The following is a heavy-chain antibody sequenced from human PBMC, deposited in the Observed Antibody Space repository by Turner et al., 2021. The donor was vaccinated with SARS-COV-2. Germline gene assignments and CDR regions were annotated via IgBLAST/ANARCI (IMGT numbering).Heavy chain of an antibody. D-gene: IGHD6-25*01. V-gene: IGHV3-48*01. J-gene: IGHJ4*02. CDR1: GFTFSTSA. CDR3: TKGLQLGAAFDF. Sequence: EVQLVESGGGLVQPGQSLRLSCATSGFTFSTSAMNWVRQAPGKGLEWVSYISKSSITIYYADSVKGRFTISRDNAENSLYLQMTSLRADDTAVYYCTKGLQLGAAFDFWGQGALVTVSS. CDR2: ISKSSITI.